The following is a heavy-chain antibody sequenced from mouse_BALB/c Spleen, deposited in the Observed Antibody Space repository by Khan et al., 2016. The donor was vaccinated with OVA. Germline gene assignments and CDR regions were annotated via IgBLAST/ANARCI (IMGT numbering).Heavy chain of an antibody. D-gene: IGHD1-1*01. J-gene: IGHJ2*01. CDR1: GYSIASDYA. CDR3: ARVYGGDFDY. V-gene: IGHV3-2*02. CDR2: ISYSGNT. Sequence: VQLQESGPGLVKPSQSLSLTCTVTGYSIASDYAWNWIRHFPGNKLDWMDFISYSGNTNYNPSPKRRISITRDPSKNQFFLQLNSVTSEDTATGYCARVYGGDFDYGGQGTTLTVSS.